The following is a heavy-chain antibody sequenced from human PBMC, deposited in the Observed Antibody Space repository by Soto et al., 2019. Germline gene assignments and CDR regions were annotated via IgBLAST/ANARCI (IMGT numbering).Heavy chain of an antibody. D-gene: IGHD3-10*01. CDR1: GGSISSGGYY. J-gene: IGHJ4*02. CDR2: IYYSGST. CDR3: ARYVLLTIHYYGSGGIDY. V-gene: IGHV4-31*03. Sequence: QVQLQESGPGLVKPSQTLSLTCTVSGGSISSGGYYWSWIRQHPGKGLEWIGYIYYSGSTYYNPSLKSRVTISVDTSKNQFSLKLSSVTAADTAVYYCARYVLLTIHYYGSGGIDYWGQGTLVTVSS.